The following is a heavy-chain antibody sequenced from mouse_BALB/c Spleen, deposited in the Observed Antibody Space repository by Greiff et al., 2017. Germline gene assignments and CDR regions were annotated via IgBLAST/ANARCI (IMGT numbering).Heavy chain of an antibody. CDR2: IRNKANGYTT. CDR1: GFTFTDYY. D-gene: IGHD2-1*01. V-gene: IGHV7-3*02. CDR3: AREGGNYYFDY. J-gene: IGHJ2*01. Sequence: EVKLVESGGGLVQPGGSLRLSCATSGFTFTDYYMSWVRQPPGKALEWLGFIRNKANGYTTEYSASVKGRFTISRDNSQSILYLQMNTLRAEDSATYYCAREGGNYYFDYWGQGTTLTVSS.